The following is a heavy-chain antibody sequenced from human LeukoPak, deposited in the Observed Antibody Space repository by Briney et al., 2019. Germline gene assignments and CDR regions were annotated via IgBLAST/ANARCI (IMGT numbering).Heavy chain of an antibody. V-gene: IGHV1-3*01. CDR1: GYTCTSYA. J-gene: IGHJ6*04. Sequence: ASVKVSCKASGYTCTSYAMHWVRQAPGQRLEWMGWINAGNSNTKYSQKFQGRVTITRDTSASTAYMELSSLRSEDTAVYYCAREISGDYYGSGSASYGMDVWGKGTTVTVSS. CDR2: INAGNSNT. D-gene: IGHD3-10*01. CDR3: AREISGDYYGSGSASYGMDV.